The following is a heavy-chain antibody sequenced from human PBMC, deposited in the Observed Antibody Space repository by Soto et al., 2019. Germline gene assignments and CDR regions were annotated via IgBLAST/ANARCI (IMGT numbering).Heavy chain of an antibody. D-gene: IGHD6-19*01. CDR2: IKHSGSS. J-gene: IGHJ3*01. V-gene: IGHV4-34*01. CDR1: AVSFRHYY. CDR3: ARGGSSDWQVVLEF. Sequence: ETLSITCALYAVSFRHYYLNWIRQSPGKGLGWSGKIKHSGSSNYNPALRSLVSVSIDMSKNQFSLRLTSVTAAYTAVYYCARGGSSDWQVVLEFWGKGKMVTV.